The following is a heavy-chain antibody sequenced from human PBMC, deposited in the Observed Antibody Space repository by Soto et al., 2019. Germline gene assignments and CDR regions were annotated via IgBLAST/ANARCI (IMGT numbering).Heavy chain of an antibody. D-gene: IGHD6-19*01. J-gene: IGHJ4*02. V-gene: IGHV4-38-2*02. CDR2: IYHSGST. Sequence: SETLSLTCNVSNSSIYSRYYWGWLRQPPGKGLEWIASIYHSGSTHYNPSLKSRATISVDTSNNQFSLRLTSVTAADTAVYYCARNTSGRNFDYWGQGTQVTGSS. CDR1: NSSIYSRYY. CDR3: ARNTSGRNFDY.